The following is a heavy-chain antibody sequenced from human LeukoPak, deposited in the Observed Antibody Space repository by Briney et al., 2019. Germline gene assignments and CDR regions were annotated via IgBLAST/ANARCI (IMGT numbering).Heavy chain of an antibody. Sequence: SETLSLTCTVSGGSVSSTTYYWSWIRQPPGKGLEWIASINYSGSTYYNPSLKSRVTISVDTSEDQFSLKLSSVTAADTAVYYCARYVVYGSGKYYFDYWGQGTLVTVSS. J-gene: IGHJ4*02. CDR2: INYSGST. D-gene: IGHD3-10*01. V-gene: IGHV4-39*01. CDR1: GGSVSSTTYY. CDR3: ARYVVYGSGKYYFDY.